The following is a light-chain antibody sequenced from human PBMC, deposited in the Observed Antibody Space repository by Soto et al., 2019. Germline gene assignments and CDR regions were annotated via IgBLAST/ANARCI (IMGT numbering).Light chain of an antibody. CDR2: DAS. CDR3: QKCDYLPI. J-gene: IGKJ3*01. V-gene: IGKV1-33*01. Sequence: DIQMTQSPSSLSESVGDRVTITCQASHDITSYLNWYQHKPGKAPKLLIYDASILEAGVPSRFSGSGSVTDFTFTISSLQPEDVETYYCQKCDYLPIFGPGTTVDFK. CDR1: HDITSY.